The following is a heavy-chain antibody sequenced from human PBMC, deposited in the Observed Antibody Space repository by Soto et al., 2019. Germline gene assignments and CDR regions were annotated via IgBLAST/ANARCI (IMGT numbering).Heavy chain of an antibody. Sequence: QIILKESGPPLVKPTQTLTLTCTFSGFSLSTSGVGVGWTRQPPGKALEWLALIYWDDDKRYSPSLKSRLTITKDTSKNQVVLTMTNMDPVDTATYYCAHTRGGQQLLLHYFDYWGQGTLVTVSS. CDR2: IYWDDDK. D-gene: IGHD2-15*01. J-gene: IGHJ4*02. CDR1: GFSLSTSGVG. CDR3: AHTRGGQQLLLHYFDY. V-gene: IGHV2-5*02.